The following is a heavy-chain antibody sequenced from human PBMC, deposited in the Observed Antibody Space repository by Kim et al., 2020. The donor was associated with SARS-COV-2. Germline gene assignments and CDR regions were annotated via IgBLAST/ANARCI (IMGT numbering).Heavy chain of an antibody. V-gene: IGHV3-7*03. D-gene: IGHD6-13*01. CDR2: K. Sequence: KKYVDSVKGRVTNSRDNAKNSLYRQMDSLGADDTAVYYCASHTNSRSLGYWGQGTLVTVSS. J-gene: IGHJ4*02. CDR3: ASHTNSRSLGY.